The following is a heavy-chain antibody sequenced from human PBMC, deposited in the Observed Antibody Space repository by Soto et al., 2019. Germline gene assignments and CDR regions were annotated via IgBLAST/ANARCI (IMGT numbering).Heavy chain of an antibody. CDR1: DFTLSNAR. V-gene: IGHV3-15*07. Sequence: EVQLVESGGGSVTPGGSLRLSCAVSDFTLSNARMNWVRQAPGKGLEWVGRIKSKVDGGTTDYAAPVKGRFTISRDDSKNMLFLQMNSLKSEDTAVYYCSTGGYPSGLDYWGQGTLVTVSS. CDR2: IKSKVDGGTT. CDR3: STGGYPSGLDY. D-gene: IGHD3-10*01. J-gene: IGHJ4*02.